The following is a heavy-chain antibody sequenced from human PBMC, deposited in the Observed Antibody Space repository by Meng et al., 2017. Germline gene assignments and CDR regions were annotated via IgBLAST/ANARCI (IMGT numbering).Heavy chain of an antibody. J-gene: IGHJ5*02. Sequence: SETLSLTCAVYGGSFSGYYWSWIRQPPGKGLEWIGEINHSGSTNYNPSLKSRVTISVGTSKNQFSLKLSSVTAADTAVYYCARVSVVVAAHNWFDPWGQGTLVTVSS. D-gene: IGHD2-15*01. CDR1: GGSFSGYY. V-gene: IGHV4-34*01. CDR2: INHSGST. CDR3: ARVSVVVAAHNWFDP.